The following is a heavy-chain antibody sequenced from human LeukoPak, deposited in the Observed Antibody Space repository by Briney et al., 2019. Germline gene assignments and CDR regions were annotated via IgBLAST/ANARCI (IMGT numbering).Heavy chain of an antibody. Sequence: PSETLSLTCTVSGGSISSSSYYWGWIRQPPGKGLEWIGEINHSGSTNYNPSLKSRVTISVDTSKNQFSLKLSSVTAADTAVYYCARSYYDSSGYYYFFWFDPWGQGTLVTVSS. CDR3: ARSYYDSSGYYYFFWFDP. J-gene: IGHJ5*02. V-gene: IGHV4-39*07. CDR1: GGSISSSSYY. CDR2: INHSGST. D-gene: IGHD3-22*01.